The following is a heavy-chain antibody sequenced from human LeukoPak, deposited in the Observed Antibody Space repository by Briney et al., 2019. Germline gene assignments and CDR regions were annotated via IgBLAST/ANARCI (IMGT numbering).Heavy chain of an antibody. CDR2: ISGSGGST. D-gene: IGHD2-15*01. Sequence: GGSLRLSCAASGFTFSSYAMSWVRQAPGKGLEWVSAISGSGGSTYYADSVKGRFTISRDNSKNTLYLQMNSLRAEDTAVYYCAKEPPDYCSDGSCYVYYGMDVWGQGTTVTVSS. CDR1: GFTFSSYA. J-gene: IGHJ6*02. CDR3: AKEPPDYCSDGSCYVYYGMDV. V-gene: IGHV3-23*01.